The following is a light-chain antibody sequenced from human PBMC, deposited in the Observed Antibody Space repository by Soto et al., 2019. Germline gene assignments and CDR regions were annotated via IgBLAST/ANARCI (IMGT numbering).Light chain of an antibody. CDR1: QSISTW. J-gene: IGKJ4*01. Sequence: DIPMTQSPSTLSASVGDRVTITCRASQSISTWLAWYQQKPGKAPKLLIYKASSLEGGVPSRFSDSGSGTEFNITISSLQPDDFATYYCQQYNTYPLTFGGGTTVDI. CDR3: QQYNTYPLT. CDR2: KAS. V-gene: IGKV1-5*03.